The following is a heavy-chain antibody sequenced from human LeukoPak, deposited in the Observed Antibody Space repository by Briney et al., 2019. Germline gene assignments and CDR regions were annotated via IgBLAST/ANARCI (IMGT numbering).Heavy chain of an antibody. CDR3: ARAFYYDTSGGGLT. Sequence: SVKVSCKASGYPFTNYFMHWIRQAPGQGLEWMGRVVPMSGTANYAQKFQGRVTITTDESTSTAYMELTSLRSEDTAVYYCARAFYYDTSGGGLTWGQGTMVTVSS. J-gene: IGHJ3*01. CDR1: GYPFTNYF. CDR2: VVPMSGTA. V-gene: IGHV1-69*05. D-gene: IGHD3-22*01.